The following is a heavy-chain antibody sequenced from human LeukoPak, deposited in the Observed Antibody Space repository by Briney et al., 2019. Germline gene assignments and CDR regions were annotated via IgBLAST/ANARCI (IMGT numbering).Heavy chain of an antibody. D-gene: IGHD3-3*01. V-gene: IGHV3-30*02. CDR1: GFTFSSYG. CDR3: AKVSPINPSGYLDY. Sequence: GGSLRLSCAASGFTFSSYGMHWVRQAPGKGLDWVAFIRYDGTIKDYADSVKSRFTISRDNSKNTLYLQMNSLRAEDTAVYYCAKVSPINPSGYLDYWGQGTLVTVSS. CDR2: IRYDGTIK. J-gene: IGHJ4*02.